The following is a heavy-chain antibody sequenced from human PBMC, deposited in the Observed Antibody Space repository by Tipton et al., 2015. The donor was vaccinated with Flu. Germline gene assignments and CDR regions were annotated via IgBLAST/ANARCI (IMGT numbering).Heavy chain of an antibody. CDR3: AAQGYYDFWSGYSNYYFDY. V-gene: IGHV3-7*01. Sequence: SLRLSCAASGFTFSSYWMSWVRQAPGKGLEWVANIKQDGSEKYYVDSVKGRFTISRDNAKNSLYLQMNSLRAEDTAVYYCAAQGYYDFWSGYSNYYFDYWGQGTLVTVSS. CDR2: IKQDGSEK. D-gene: IGHD3-3*01. CDR1: GFTFSSYW. J-gene: IGHJ4*02.